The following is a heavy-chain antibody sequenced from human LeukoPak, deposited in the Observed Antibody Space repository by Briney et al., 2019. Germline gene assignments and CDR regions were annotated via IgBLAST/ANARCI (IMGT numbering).Heavy chain of an antibody. J-gene: IGHJ4*02. Sequence: GGSLRLSCAASGFTFSSYSMNWVRQAPGKGLEWISYISSSSSTIYYADSVKGRFTISRDNAKNSLYLQMNSLRVEDTAVYYCAKEGRSLQTYWGQGTLVTVSS. CDR3: AKEGRSLQTY. D-gene: IGHD5-24*01. CDR2: ISSSSSTI. CDR1: GFTFSSYS. V-gene: IGHV3-48*04.